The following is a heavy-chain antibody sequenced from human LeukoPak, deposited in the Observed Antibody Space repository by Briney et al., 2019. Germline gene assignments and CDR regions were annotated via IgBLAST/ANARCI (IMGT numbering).Heavy chain of an antibody. CDR3: LRVYYGDYCFDY. V-gene: IGHV3-66*01. Sequence: GGSLRLSCAASGFTVSCNYMSGVGPAPGQGLAWIAVLYSVGRTYYAESVKDRFTISRDCSNNTPDLQMSSLSEDDTAGCYCLRVYYGDYCFDYWRQRTQVSVSS. D-gene: IGHD4-17*01. CDR1: GFTVSCNY. CDR2: LYSVGRT. J-gene: IGHJ4*02.